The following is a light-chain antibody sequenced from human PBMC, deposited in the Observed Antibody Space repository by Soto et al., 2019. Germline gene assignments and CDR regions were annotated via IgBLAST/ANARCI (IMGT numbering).Light chain of an antibody. V-gene: IGLV1-40*01. Sequence: QSVLTQPPSVSGAPGQRVTICCTGSSSNIGAGYDVHWYQQLPGTAPKLLIYGNSNRPSGVPDRFSGTKSGTSASLAITGLQAEDEDDYCCQSYDSSLRGYVFGTGTKLTVL. J-gene: IGLJ1*01. CDR1: SSNIGAGYD. CDR2: GNS. CDR3: QSYDSSLRGYV.